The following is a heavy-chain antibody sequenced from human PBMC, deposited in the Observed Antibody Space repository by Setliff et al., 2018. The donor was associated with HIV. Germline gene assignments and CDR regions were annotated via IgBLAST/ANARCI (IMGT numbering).Heavy chain of an antibody. V-gene: IGHV3-74*01. Sequence: GGSLRLSCAASGLTLSDYWMHWVRQAPGKGLEWVSHISKMGTTIKYADSVKGRFTISRDDAKNTLYLQMNSLRAEDTAVYYCARESTAMGLDNWGPGTLVTVSS. CDR1: GLTLSDYW. CDR3: ARESTAMGLDN. D-gene: IGHD5-18*01. J-gene: IGHJ4*02. CDR2: ISKMGTTI.